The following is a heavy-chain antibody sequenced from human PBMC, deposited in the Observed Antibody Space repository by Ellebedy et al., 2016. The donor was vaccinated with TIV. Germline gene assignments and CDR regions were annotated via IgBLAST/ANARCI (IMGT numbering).Heavy chain of an antibody. CDR3: ATEFYYSSKY. D-gene: IGHD6-13*01. CDR1: GFTFSSYG. Sequence: GESLKISCAASGFTFSSYGMHWVRQAPGKGLEWVSFISFDGSEKTYADSVRGRFTISRDNAKNSLYLQMSSLRAEDTAVYYCATEFYYSSKYWGQGALVTVSS. CDR2: ISFDGSEK. J-gene: IGHJ4*02. V-gene: IGHV3-30-3*01.